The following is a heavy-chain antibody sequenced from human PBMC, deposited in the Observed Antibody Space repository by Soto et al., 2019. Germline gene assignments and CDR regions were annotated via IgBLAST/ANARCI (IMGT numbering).Heavy chain of an antibody. Sequence: SETLSLTCTVSGGSVISGSYYWSWIRQPPGKGLEWIGYIYYSGSTNYNPSLKSRVTISVDTSKNQFSLKLSSVTAADTAVYYCASGNAVEKYFDYWGQGTLVTVSS. V-gene: IGHV4-61*01. J-gene: IGHJ4*02. CDR3: ASGNAVEKYFDY. CDR2: IYYSGST. D-gene: IGHD2-15*01. CDR1: GGSVISGSYY.